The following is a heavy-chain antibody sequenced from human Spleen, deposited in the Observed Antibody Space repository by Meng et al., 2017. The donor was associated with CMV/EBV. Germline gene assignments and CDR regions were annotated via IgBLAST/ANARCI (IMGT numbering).Heavy chain of an antibody. CDR3: ASLYSSGWYYFDY. CDR1: GGSISSGGYY. Sequence: VSGGSISSGGYYWRWIRQHPGKGLEWIGYIYYSGSTYYNPSLKSRVTISVDTSKNQFSLKLSSVTAADTAVYYCASLYSSGWYYFDYWGQGTLVTVSS. CDR2: IYYSGST. J-gene: IGHJ4*02. V-gene: IGHV4-31*02. D-gene: IGHD6-19*01.